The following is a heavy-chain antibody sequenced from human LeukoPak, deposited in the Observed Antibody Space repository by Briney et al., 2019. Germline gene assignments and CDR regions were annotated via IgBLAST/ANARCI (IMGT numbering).Heavy chain of an antibody. J-gene: IGHJ4*02. CDR2: IYTSGST. V-gene: IGHV4-4*07. D-gene: IGHD5-18*01. Sequence: PSETLSLTCNVSGGSINNYYWSWIRQPAGKGLEWIGRIYTSGSTNYNPSLKSRVTMSIDTSKNQFSLKLTSVTAADTAVYYCARGSGYSYGYPLDYWGQGTLVTVSS. CDR3: ARGSGYSYGYPLDY. CDR1: GGSINNYY.